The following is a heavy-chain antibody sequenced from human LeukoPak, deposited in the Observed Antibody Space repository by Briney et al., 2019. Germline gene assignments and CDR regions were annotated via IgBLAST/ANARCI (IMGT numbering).Heavy chain of an antibody. CDR3: ASYSGWSVEYYFDY. V-gene: IGHV1-2*02. J-gene: IGHJ4*02. CDR2: INPNSGGT. Sequence: GASVKVSCKASGYTFTGYYMHWVRQAPGQGLEWMGWINPNSGGTNYAQKFQGRVTMTRDTSISTAYMELSRLRSDDTAVYYCASYSGWSVEYYFDYWGQGTLVTVSS. CDR1: GYTFTGYY. D-gene: IGHD6-19*01.